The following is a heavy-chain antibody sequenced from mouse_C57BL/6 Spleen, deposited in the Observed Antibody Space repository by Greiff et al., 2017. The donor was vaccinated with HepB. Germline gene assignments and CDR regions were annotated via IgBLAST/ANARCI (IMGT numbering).Heavy chain of an antibody. CDR1: GFTFSSYA. J-gene: IGHJ3*01. CDR3: TSDGYYGFAY. Sequence: EVMLVESGEGLVKPGGSLKLSCAASGFTFSSYAVSWVRQTPEKRLEWVAYISSGGDYIYYADTVKGRFTISRDNARNTLYLQMSSLKSEDTAMYYCTSDGYYGFAYWGQGTLVTVSA. CDR2: ISSGGDYI. D-gene: IGHD2-3*01. V-gene: IGHV5-9-1*02.